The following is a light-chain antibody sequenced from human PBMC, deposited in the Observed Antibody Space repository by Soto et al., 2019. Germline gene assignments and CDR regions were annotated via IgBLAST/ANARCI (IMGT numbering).Light chain of an antibody. CDR1: QSVISSY. J-gene: IGKJ2*01. CDR3: QLYGRSTKYT. V-gene: IGKV3-20*01. CDR2: DTS. Sequence: ETVLMQSPGTLSLSPGERATLSCRASQSVISSYLAWYQQKPGQAPRLLSYDTSSRDTGIPDRFTGGGSGTDFTLSISRLEPEDFAVYYCQLYGRSTKYTFGQGTKLEIK.